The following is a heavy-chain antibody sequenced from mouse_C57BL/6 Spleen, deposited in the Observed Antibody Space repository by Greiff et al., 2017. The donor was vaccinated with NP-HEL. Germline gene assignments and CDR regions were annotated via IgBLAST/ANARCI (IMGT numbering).Heavy chain of an antibody. CDR2: IYPRSGNT. D-gene: IGHD2-1*01. J-gene: IGHJ2*01. CDR3: ARRIYYGNYEGYYFDY. CDR1: GYTFTSYG. V-gene: IGHV1-81*01. Sequence: QVQLQQSGAELARPGASVKLSCKASGYTFTSYGISWVKQRTGQGLEWIGEIYPRSGNTYYNEKFKGKATLTADKSSSTAYMELRSLTSEDSAVYFCARRIYYGNYEGYYFDYWGQGTTLTVSS.